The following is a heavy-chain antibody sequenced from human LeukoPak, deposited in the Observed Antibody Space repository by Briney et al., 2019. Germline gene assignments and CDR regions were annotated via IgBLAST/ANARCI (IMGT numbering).Heavy chain of an antibody. Sequence: SETLSLTCTVSGGSIGSYFWSWIRQPPGKGLEWIGFIYYSRTTNYNPSLKSRVTISVDTSKNQFSLKVSSVTAADTALYYCARSLGATANDAFDMWGQGTMVTVSS. D-gene: IGHD1-26*01. CDR1: GGSIGSYF. CDR3: ARSLGATANDAFDM. V-gene: IGHV4-59*01. CDR2: IYYSRTT. J-gene: IGHJ3*02.